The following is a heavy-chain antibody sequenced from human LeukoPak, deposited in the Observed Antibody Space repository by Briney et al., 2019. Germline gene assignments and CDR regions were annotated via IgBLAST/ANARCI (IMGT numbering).Heavy chain of an antibody. CDR1: GYSISSGYY. CDR3: ARGVARSSKFHFSYYFDY. Sequence: SETLSLTCTVSGYSISSGYYWGWIRQPPGKGLEWIGSIYHSGSTYYNPSLKSRVTISVDTSKNQFSLKLSSVTAADTAVYYCARGVARSSKFHFSYYFDYWGQGTLVTVSS. D-gene: IGHD6-6*01. V-gene: IGHV4-38-2*02. J-gene: IGHJ4*02. CDR2: IYHSGST.